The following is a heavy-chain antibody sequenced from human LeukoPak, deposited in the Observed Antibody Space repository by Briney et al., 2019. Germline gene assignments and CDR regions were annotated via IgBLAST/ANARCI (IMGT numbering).Heavy chain of an antibody. CDR2: ISAYNGNT. CDR3: ARAVDGYSFY. V-gene: IGHV1-18*01. J-gene: IGHJ4*02. CDR1: GYTFTSYG. Sequence: VASVKVSCKASGYTFTSYGISWVRQAPGQGLEWMGWISAYNGNTNYAQKLQGRVTMTTDTSTSTAYMELRSRRSDDTALYYYARAVDGYSFYWGQGTLVTVSS. D-gene: IGHD5-24*01.